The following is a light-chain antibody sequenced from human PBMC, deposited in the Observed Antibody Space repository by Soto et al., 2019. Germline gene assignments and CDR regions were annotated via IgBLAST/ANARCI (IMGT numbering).Light chain of an antibody. Sequence: EIVLTQSPGTLSLSPGERATLSCRASQSVISSYLAWYQQRPGQAPRLLIYGASSRATGIPDRFSGSGSGTDFTLTMSGLEPDDFAVYYCQQYGRSSYTFGQGTKLEIK. CDR3: QQYGRSSYT. J-gene: IGKJ2*01. CDR2: GAS. V-gene: IGKV3-20*01. CDR1: QSVISSY.